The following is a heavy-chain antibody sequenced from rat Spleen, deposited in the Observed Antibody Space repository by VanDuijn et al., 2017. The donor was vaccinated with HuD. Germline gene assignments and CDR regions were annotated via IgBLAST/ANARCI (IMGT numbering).Heavy chain of an antibody. D-gene: IGHD1-6*01. CDR2: ISYDGSST. V-gene: IGHV5-29*01. Sequence: EVQLVESGGGLVQPGSPLKLSCAASGFTFSSNWLNWIRQAPGKGLEWVATISYDGSSTYYRDSVKGRFTISRDNAKSTLYLQMDSLRSEDTATYYCARRHYGYTDYFDYWGQGVMVTVSS. J-gene: IGHJ2*01. CDR1: GFTFSSNW. CDR3: ARRHYGYTDYFDY.